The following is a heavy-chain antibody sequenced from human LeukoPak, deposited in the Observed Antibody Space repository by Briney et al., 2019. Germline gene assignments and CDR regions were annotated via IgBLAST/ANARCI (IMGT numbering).Heavy chain of an antibody. Sequence: GGSLRLSCVGSGFTFSSYGMSWVRQAPGKGLEWVSAISGSGGSTYYADSVKGRFTISRDNSKNTLYLQMNSLRAEDTAVYYCHTYSSGWYPFDYWGQGTLVTVSS. CDR1: GFTFSSYG. CDR3: HTYSSGWYPFDY. D-gene: IGHD6-19*01. J-gene: IGHJ4*02. CDR2: ISGSGGST. V-gene: IGHV3-23*01.